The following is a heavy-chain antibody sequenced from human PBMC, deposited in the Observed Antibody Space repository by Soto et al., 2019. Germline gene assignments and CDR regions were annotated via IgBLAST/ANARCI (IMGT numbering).Heavy chain of an antibody. Sequence: GKGLEWVSGISGSGGSGRGFYADPVKGRFTISRDNSKNTLYLEMNSLRAEDTAVYYCAKDLDDYSSAIDFWGHGTLVTVSS. CDR2: ISGSGGSGRG. V-gene: IGHV3-23*01. J-gene: IGHJ4*01. D-gene: IGHD4-4*01. CDR3: AKDLDDYSSAIDF.